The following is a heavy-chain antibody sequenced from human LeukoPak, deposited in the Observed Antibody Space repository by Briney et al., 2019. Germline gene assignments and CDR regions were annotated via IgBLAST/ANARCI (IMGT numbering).Heavy chain of an antibody. D-gene: IGHD3-3*02. Sequence: ASVKVSCKASGGTFSSYAISWVRQAPGQGLEWMGGIILIFGTANYAQKFQGRVTITADESTSTAYMELSSLRSEDTAVYYCARALAAGLYYFDYWGQGTLVTVSS. CDR3: ARALAAGLYYFDY. V-gene: IGHV1-69*01. J-gene: IGHJ4*02. CDR2: IILIFGTA. CDR1: GGTFSSYA.